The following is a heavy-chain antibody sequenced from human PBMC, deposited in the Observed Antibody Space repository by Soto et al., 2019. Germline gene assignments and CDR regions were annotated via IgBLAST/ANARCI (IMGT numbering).Heavy chain of an antibody. Sequence: PGGSLRLSCAASGFTFSSYAMSWVRQAPGKGLEWVSTVSVSGGTTYYADSVKGRFTISRDNPKNTLYLQMNSLRVEDTAAYYCAKGITLFGLAPPLDPSDYWGQGTLVTVYS. CDR2: VSVSGGTT. CDR1: GFTFSSYA. D-gene: IGHD3-3*01. V-gene: IGHV3-23*01. J-gene: IGHJ4*02. CDR3: AKGITLFGLAPPLDPSDY.